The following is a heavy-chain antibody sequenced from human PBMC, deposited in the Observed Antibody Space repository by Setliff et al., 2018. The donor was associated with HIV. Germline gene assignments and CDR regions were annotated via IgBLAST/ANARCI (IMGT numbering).Heavy chain of an antibody. CDR2: IFTSGDA. D-gene: IGHD3-22*01. J-gene: IGHJ4*02. V-gene: IGHV4-4*09. CDR1: GVSISNYY. Sequence: SETLSLTCTVSGVSISNYYWNWIRQPPGKGLEWIGYIFTSGDANYNPSLRSRVTLSVDTSKNQVSLKLGSVTAADTAVYFCASATLYFYDGSGYLKYWGQGSQVTVSS. CDR3: ASATLYFYDGSGYLKY.